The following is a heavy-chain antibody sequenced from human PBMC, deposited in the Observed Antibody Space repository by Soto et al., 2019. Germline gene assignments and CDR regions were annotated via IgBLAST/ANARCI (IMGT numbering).Heavy chain of an antibody. D-gene: IGHD1-26*01. V-gene: IGHV4-39*01. Sequence: QLQLQESGPGLVKPSETLSLTCTVSGASISSNSFHWGWIRQPPGKGMEWIATIYYDGSTYYNPSLKSRVTITADTSKNQFSLNLTSVTAADTAMYYCARRVGATPPRDWGQGTLVIVSS. J-gene: IGHJ4*02. CDR3: ARRVGATPPRD. CDR1: GASISSNSFH. CDR2: IYYDGST.